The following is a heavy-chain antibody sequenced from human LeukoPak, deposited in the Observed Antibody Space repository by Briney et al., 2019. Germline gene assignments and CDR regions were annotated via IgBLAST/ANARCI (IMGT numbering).Heavy chain of an antibody. J-gene: IGHJ4*02. CDR1: GYTLTELS. Sequence: GASVKVSCKVSGYTLTELSMHWVRQAPGKGLEWMGGFDPEDGETIYAQKFQGRVTMTEDTSTDTAYIELSSLRSEDTAVYYCATLPKYYYDSSGYPYYFDYWGQGTLVTVSS. V-gene: IGHV1-24*01. D-gene: IGHD3-22*01. CDR2: FDPEDGET. CDR3: ATLPKYYYDSSGYPYYFDY.